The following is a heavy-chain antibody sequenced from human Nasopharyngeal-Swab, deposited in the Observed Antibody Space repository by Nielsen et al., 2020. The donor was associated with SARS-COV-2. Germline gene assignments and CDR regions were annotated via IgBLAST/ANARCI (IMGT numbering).Heavy chain of an antibody. Sequence: WIRQPPGKGLEWIGYIYYSGSTNYNPSLKSRVTISVDTSKNQFSLKLSSVTAADTAVYYCARHDRDIVVVGPWGQGTLVTVSS. D-gene: IGHD2-2*01. J-gene: IGHJ5*02. CDR3: ARHDRDIVVVGP. CDR2: IYYSGST. V-gene: IGHV4-61*07.